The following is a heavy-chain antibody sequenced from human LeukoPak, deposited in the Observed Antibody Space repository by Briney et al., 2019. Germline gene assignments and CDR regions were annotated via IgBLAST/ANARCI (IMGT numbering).Heavy chain of an antibody. J-gene: IGHJ4*02. D-gene: IGHD4-23*01. V-gene: IGHV4-30-4*01. CDR3: ARDLLNEGNHLDY. Sequence: NTSETLSLTCTVSGVSISSGDYYWSWIRQPPGRGLEWIGYIYYSGSTYYNPSLKSRVTISVDTSKNQFSLKLSSVTAADTAVYYCARDLLNEGNHLDYWGQGTLVTVSS. CDR1: GVSISSGDYY. CDR2: IYYSGST.